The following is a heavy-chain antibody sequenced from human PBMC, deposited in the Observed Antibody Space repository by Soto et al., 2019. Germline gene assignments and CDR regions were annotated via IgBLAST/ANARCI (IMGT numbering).Heavy chain of an antibody. CDR3: ARGDFWSGYSSDY. CDR2: MNPNSGNT. D-gene: IGHD3-3*01. CDR1: GYTFTSYD. Sequence: ASVKVSCKASGYTFTSYDINWVRQATGQGLEWMGWMNPNSGNTGYAQKFQGRVTMTRNTSINTAYMELSSLRSEDTAVYYCARGDFWSGYSSDYWGQGTLVTVSS. V-gene: IGHV1-8*01. J-gene: IGHJ4*02.